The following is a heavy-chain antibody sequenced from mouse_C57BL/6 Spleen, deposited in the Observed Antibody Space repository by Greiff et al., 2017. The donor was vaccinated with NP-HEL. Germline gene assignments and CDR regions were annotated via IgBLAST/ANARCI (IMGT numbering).Heavy chain of an antibody. J-gene: IGHJ1*03. CDR1: GYTFTSYG. D-gene: IGHD1-1*01. CDR3: ARSYYGSSYKNFDV. CDR2: IYIGNGYT. Sequence: DVQLQESGAELVRPGSSVKMSCKTSGYTFTSYGINWVKQRPGQGLEWIGYIYIGNGYTEYNEKFKGKATLTSDTSSSTAYMQLSSLTSEDSAIYFCARSYYGSSYKNFDVWGTGTTVTVSS. V-gene: IGHV1-58*01.